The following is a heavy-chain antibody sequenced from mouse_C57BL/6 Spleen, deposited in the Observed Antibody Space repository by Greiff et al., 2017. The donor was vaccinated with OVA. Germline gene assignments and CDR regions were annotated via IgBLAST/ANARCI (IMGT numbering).Heavy chain of an antibody. CDR2: INPYNGGT. CDR1: GYTFTDYY. V-gene: IGHV1-19*01. Sequence: EVKLEESGPVLVKPGASVKMSCKASGYTFTDYYMNWVKQSHGKSLEWIGVINPYNGGTSYNQKFKGKATLTVDKSSSTAYMELNSLTSEDSAVYYCARCRYGSSYGYFDYWGQGTTLTVSS. J-gene: IGHJ2*01. CDR3: ARCRYGSSYGYFDY. D-gene: IGHD1-1*01.